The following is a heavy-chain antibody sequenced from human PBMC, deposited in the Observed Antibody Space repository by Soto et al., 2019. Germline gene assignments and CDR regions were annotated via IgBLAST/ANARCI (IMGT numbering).Heavy chain of an antibody. CDR1: GFSLTTDGVG. V-gene: IGHV2-5*02. J-gene: IGHJ4*02. D-gene: IGHD3-10*01. CDR2: IYWDDDE. CDR3: AHSRNLITEDAQVGDFDY. Sequence: QITLKESGPTLVKPTQTLTLTCNFSGFSLTTDGVGVGWVRRPPGGALEWLSLIYWDDDERYSPSLKTRLTITQDPSKNQVDLIMTNMDPVDTATYYCAHSRNLITEDAQVGDFDYWGQGILVTVSS.